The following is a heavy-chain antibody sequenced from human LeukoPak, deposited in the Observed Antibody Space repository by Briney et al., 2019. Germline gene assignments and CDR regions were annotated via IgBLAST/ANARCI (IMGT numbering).Heavy chain of an antibody. J-gene: IGHJ4*02. V-gene: IGHV3-33*01. Sequence: GGSLRLSCAASGFTLSSYGMHWVRQAPGKGLEWVAVIWYDGSNKYYADSVKGRFTISRDNSKNTLYLQMNSLRAEDTAVYYCARDLKGIAVAGTLHSYYFDYWGQGTLVTVSS. CDR2: IWYDGSNK. CDR1: GFTLSSYG. D-gene: IGHD6-19*01. CDR3: ARDLKGIAVAGTLHSYYFDY.